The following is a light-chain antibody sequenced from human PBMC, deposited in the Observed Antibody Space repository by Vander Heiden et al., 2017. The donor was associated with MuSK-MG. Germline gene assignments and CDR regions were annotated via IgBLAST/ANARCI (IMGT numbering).Light chain of an antibody. J-gene: IGKJ1*01. V-gene: IGKV3-15*01. Sequence: EIVMTQSPATLSVSPGERATLSCRASQSVSSNLAWYQQKPGQAPRLLIYGASNRANGIPDRFSGSGYVTEFTLTSSRRQSEDFAVYYWQQDNTLRTFGQGTKVEIK. CDR2: GAS. CDR1: QSVSSN. CDR3: QQDNTLRT.